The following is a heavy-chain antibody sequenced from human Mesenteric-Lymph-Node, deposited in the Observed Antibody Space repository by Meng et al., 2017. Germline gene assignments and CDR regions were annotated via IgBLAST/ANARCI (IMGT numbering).Heavy chain of an antibody. J-gene: IGHJ6*02. CDR1: GGTFSSYA. D-gene: IGHD3-9*01. V-gene: IGHV1-2*02. CDR2: INPNSGGT. CDR3: ARDRGLRYFDWLSRTQHPLKEKHDYYYGMDV. Sequence: ASVKVSCKASGGTFSSYAISWVRQAPGQGLEWMGWINPNSGGTNYAQKFQGRVTMTRDTSISTAYMELSRLRSDDTAVYYCARDRGLRYFDWLSRTQHPLKEKHDYYYGMDVWGQGTTVTVSS.